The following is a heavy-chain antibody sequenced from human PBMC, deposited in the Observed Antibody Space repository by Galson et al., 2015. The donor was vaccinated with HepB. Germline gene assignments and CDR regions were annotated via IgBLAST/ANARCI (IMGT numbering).Heavy chain of an antibody. CDR2: IWYDGSNE. D-gene: IGHD2-21*02. Sequence: LRLSCAASGFPFSTYGMHWVRQAPGKGLEWVAVIWYDGSNEYYADSVKGRFTISRDNSKNTLYLQMNSLRAEDTAVYYCATSSSILWWGLAPLWGQGTLVTVSS. V-gene: IGHV3-33*01. J-gene: IGHJ4*02. CDR3: ATSSSILWWGLAPL. CDR1: GFPFSTYG.